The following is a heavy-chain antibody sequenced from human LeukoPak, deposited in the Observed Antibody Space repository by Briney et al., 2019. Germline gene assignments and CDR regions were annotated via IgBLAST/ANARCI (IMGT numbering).Heavy chain of an antibody. J-gene: IGHJ3*02. CDR2: IYSGGST. D-gene: IGHD6-19*01. V-gene: IGHV3-53*01. Sequence: PGGSLRLPCAASGFTVSSNDISGARQAQGKGREGVSVIYSGGSTYYADSVKGRFTISRDNSKNTLYLQMNSLRAEDTAVYYCARARFSSGYRAFDIWGQGTMVTVSS. CDR3: ARARFSSGYRAFDI. CDR1: GFTVSSND.